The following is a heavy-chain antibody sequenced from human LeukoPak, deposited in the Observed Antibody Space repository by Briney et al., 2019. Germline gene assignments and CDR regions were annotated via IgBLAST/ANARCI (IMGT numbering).Heavy chain of an antibody. CDR1: GFTFSSYS. D-gene: IGHD2-15*01. V-gene: IGHV3-23*01. Sequence: GGSLRLSCAASGFTFSSYSMNWVRQAPGKGLEWVSAISGSGGSTYYADSVKGRFTISRDNSKNTLYLQMNSLRAEDTAVYYCAKDWTPVGGSYYFDYWGQGTLVTVSS. J-gene: IGHJ4*02. CDR3: AKDWTPVGGSYYFDY. CDR2: ISGSGGST.